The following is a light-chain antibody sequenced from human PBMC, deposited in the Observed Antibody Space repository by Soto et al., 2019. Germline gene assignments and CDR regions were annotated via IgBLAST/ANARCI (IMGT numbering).Light chain of an antibody. CDR2: GAS. Sequence: EIVMTQSPATLSVSPGERATLSCRVSQSVSSNLAWYQQKPGQAPRLLIYGASTRATGIPARFSGSGSGTEFTLTISSLQSKDFAVYYCQQYNNWPPLTFGGGTKVEIK. CDR3: QQYNNWPPLT. J-gene: IGKJ4*01. V-gene: IGKV3-15*01. CDR1: QSVSSN.